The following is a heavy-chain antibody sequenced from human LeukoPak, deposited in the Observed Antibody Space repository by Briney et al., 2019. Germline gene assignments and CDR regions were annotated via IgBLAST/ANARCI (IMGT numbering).Heavy chain of an antibody. V-gene: IGHV1-69*05. J-gene: IGHJ4*02. CDR1: GGTFSSYA. D-gene: IGHD2-15*01. CDR3: ARGWQAQTFLFDY. CDR2: IIPIFGTA. Sequence: SVKVSCKASGGTFSSYAISWVRQAPGQGLEWMGGIIPIFGTANYAQKFQGRVTITRDTSASTAYMELSSLRSEDTAVYYCARGWQAQTFLFDYWGQGTVVTVSS.